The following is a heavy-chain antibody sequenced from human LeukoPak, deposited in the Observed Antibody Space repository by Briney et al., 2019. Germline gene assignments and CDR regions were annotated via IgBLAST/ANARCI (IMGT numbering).Heavy chain of an antibody. CDR1: GGSISSSSYY. J-gene: IGHJ4*02. D-gene: IGHD4-17*01. V-gene: IGHV4-39*01. CDR3: ARHSLTVTIDY. CDR2: IYYSGST. Sequence: SETLSLTCTVSGGSISSSSYYWGWIRQPPGKGLEWTGSIYYSGSTYYNPSLKSRVTISVDTSKNQFSLKLSSVTAADTAGYYCARHSLTVTIDYWGQGTLVTVSS.